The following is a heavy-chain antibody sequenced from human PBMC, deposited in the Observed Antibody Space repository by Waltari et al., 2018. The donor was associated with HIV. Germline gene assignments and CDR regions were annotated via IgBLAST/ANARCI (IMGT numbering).Heavy chain of an antibody. J-gene: IGHJ4*02. CDR2: INNDGTT. CDR3: ARANYDFRYYFRY. Sequence: EVQVVETGGGLIQPGGSLRLSCAASGFTVSSSYMSWVRQAPGKGLEWVSMINNDGTTYYTDSVKGRFTISRDNSKNTLYLQMNSLRAEDTALYYCARANYDFRYYFRYWGQGTLLTVSS. V-gene: IGHV3-53*02. CDR1: GFTVSSSY. D-gene: IGHD3-3*01.